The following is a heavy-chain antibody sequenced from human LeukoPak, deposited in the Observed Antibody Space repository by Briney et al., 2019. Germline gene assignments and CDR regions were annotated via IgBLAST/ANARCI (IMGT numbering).Heavy chain of an antibody. V-gene: IGHV4-34*01. J-gene: IGHJ3*02. D-gene: IGHD1-26*01. CDR2: IKHSGST. CDR3: ARVGATIAFDI. CDR1: GGSFRDYY. Sequence: PSETLSLTCVVYGGSFRDYYWSWIRQTPGEGLQWIGGIKHSGSTDYNPSLKSRVTMSIDTSKNQFSLKLSSVTAADTAVYYCARVGATIAFDIWGQGTMVTVSS.